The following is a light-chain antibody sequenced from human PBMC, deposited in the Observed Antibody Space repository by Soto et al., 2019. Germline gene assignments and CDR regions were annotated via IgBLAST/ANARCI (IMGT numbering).Light chain of an antibody. V-gene: IGKV3-20*01. CDR3: QQYGSPPLT. CDR1: QSVSSSY. J-gene: IGKJ4*01. CDR2: GAS. Sequence: EIALMKSPGTLSLSPGERATLSCRASQSVSSSYLARYQQKPGQAPRLLSYGASSRATGIPDRFSGSGSGTDFTLTISTLEPEELAVYYCQQYGSPPLTFGGGTNVEIK.